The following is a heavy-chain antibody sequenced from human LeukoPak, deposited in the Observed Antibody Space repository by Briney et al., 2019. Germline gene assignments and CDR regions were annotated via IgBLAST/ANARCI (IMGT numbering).Heavy chain of an antibody. CDR2: INWNGGST. J-gene: IGHJ4*02. CDR1: GFIFSNFN. D-gene: IGHD3-22*01. Sequence: GGSLRLSCAASGFIFSNFNMNWVRQAPGKGLEWVSGINWNGGSTGYADSVKGRFTIARDNAKNSLYLQMNSLRAEDTALYYCAREKPFYDSSGYYYPIAFDYWGQGTLVTVSS. CDR3: AREKPFYDSSGYYYPIAFDY. V-gene: IGHV3-20*04.